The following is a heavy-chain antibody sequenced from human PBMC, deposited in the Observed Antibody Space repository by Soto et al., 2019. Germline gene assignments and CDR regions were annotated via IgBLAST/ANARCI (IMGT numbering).Heavy chain of an antibody. V-gene: IGHV4-31*03. CDR2: IYYSGST. Sequence: QVQLQESGPGLVKPSQTLSLTCTVSGGSISSGGYYWSWIRQHPGKGLEWIGYIYYSGSTYYNPSLKSRVTISVYTSKNQFSLKLSSVTAADTAVYYCARDSTITAMTIDYWGQGTLVTVSS. CDR1: GGSISSGGYY. D-gene: IGHD5-18*01. J-gene: IGHJ4*02. CDR3: ARDSTITAMTIDY.